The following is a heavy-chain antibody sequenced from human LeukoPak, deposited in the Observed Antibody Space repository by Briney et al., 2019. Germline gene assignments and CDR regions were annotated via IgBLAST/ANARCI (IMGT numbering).Heavy chain of an antibody. V-gene: IGHV4-59*01. CDR1: GGSISSYY. CDR3: ARGRGLLWFGELRGWFDP. J-gene: IGHJ5*02. Sequence: SSETLSLTCTVSGGSISSYYWSWIRQPPGKGLEWIGYIYYSGSTNYNPSLKSRVTISVDTSKNQFSLKLSSVTAADTAVYYCARGRGLLWFGELRGWFDPWGQGTLVTVSS. CDR2: IYYSGST. D-gene: IGHD3-10*01.